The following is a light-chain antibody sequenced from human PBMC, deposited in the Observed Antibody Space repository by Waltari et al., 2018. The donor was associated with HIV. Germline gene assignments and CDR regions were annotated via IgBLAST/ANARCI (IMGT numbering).Light chain of an antibody. CDR3: QQYSSPPLT. J-gene: IGKJ4*01. CDR1: QDIRNS. Sequence: DIQMTQSPSSLSASVGDSVTITCRASQDIRNSLAWYQQSPGKAPNLLLYAGSRLEDGVPSRFSGSGSGTHYTLTISSLQPEDFASYYCQQYSSPPLTFGGGTKVESK. V-gene: IGKV1-NL1*01. CDR2: AGS.